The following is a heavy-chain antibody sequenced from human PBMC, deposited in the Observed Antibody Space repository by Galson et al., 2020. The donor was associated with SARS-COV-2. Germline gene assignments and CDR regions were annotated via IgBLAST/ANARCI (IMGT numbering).Heavy chain of an antibody. CDR1: GFTFSSYW. CDR2: INQDGSEK. J-gene: IGHJ4*02. CDR3: ARCSPSGGSCYGNH. Sequence: GGSLRLSCAASGFTFSSYWMSWVRQAPGKGLEWVANINQDGSEKYYVDSVKGRFTISRDNAKNSLYLQMNSLRAEDTAVYYCARCSPSGGSCYGNHWGQGTVVTVSS. D-gene: IGHD2-15*01. V-gene: IGHV3-7*01.